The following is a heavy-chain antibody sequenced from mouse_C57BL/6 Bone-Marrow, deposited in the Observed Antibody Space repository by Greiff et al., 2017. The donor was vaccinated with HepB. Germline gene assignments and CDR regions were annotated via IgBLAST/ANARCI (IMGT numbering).Heavy chain of an antibody. CDR3: TLYFDY. CDR1: GFNIKDYY. CDR2: IDPEDGDT. Sequence: VQLQQSGAELVRPGASVKLSCTASGFNIKDYYMHWVKQRPEQGLEWIGRIDPEDGDTEYAPKFQGKATMTADTTSNPAYLQLSNLTSEDTAVYYCTLYFDYWGQGTTLTVSS. V-gene: IGHV14-1*01. J-gene: IGHJ2*01.